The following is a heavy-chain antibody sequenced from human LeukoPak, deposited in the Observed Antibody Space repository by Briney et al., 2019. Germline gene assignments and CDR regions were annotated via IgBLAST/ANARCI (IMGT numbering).Heavy chain of an antibody. D-gene: IGHD6-13*01. V-gene: IGHV3-74*01. J-gene: IGHJ4*02. CDR1: GFTFSSYW. CDR3: VRDLSGIAAL. Sequence: AGSLRLSCAASGFTFSSYWMHWVRQAPGKGLVWVSRINSDGSSISNADSVKGRLTISRDNAKNTLHLQMDSLRAEDTAVYYCVRDLSGIAALWGQGTLVSVSS. CDR2: INSDGSSI.